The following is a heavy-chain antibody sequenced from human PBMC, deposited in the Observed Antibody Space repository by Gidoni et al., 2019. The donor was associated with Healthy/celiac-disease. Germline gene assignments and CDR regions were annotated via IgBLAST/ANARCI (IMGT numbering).Heavy chain of an antibody. J-gene: IGHJ6*02. CDR3: AGSDSSGYYYEGDWYGMDV. CDR1: GYSFTSYG. D-gene: IGHD3-22*01. CDR2: IDPSDSYT. V-gene: IGHV5-10-1*03. Sequence: EVQLVQSGAEVKQPGESLRISCKGCGYSFTSYGTGWVRQMPGNGLEWMGRIDPSDSYTNYSPSFQGHVTISADKSISTAYLQWSSLKASDTAMYYCAGSDSSGYYYEGDWYGMDVWGQGTTVTVSS.